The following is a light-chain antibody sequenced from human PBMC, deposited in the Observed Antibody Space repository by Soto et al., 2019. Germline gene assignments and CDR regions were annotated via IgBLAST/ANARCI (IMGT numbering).Light chain of an antibody. Sequence: EIVLTQSPATLSVSLGDSATLSCRASQSVSLSLAWYQMRPGQPPRLLIYGASTRATDIPARFSGSGSGKDFTLTISSLQSEDFSVYFCQQYHIWPSWTFGQGTKVELK. CDR1: QSVSLS. V-gene: IGKV3-15*01. J-gene: IGKJ1*01. CDR3: QQYHIWPSWT. CDR2: GAS.